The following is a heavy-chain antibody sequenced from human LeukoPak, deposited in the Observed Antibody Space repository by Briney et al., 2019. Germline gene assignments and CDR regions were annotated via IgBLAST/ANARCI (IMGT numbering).Heavy chain of an antibody. CDR1: GGPFSGYY. V-gene: IGHV4-34*01. CDR2: INHSGST. Sequence: SETLSLTCAVYGGPFSGYYWSWIRQPPGKGLEWIGEINHSGSTNYNPSLKSRVTISVDTSKNQFSLKLSSVTAADTAVYYCARGRPEAFDIWGQGTMVTVSS. CDR3: ARGRPEAFDI. J-gene: IGHJ3*02.